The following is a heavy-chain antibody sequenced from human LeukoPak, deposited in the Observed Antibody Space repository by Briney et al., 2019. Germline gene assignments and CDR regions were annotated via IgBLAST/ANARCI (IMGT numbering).Heavy chain of an antibody. CDR1: GYTFTVYY. J-gene: IGHJ4*02. D-gene: IGHD3-22*01. CDR2: IIPNSGGT. V-gene: IGHV1-2*02. CDR3: ACSPYYYDSSAREPYYFDH. Sequence: GASVRVSSKASGYTFTVYYMHWVRQAPGQGLGWVGWIIPNSGGTNYAQKFQGRVTMTRDTSISTAYMELSRLRSDDTAVYYCACSPYYYDSSAREPYYFDHWGQGTLVTVSS.